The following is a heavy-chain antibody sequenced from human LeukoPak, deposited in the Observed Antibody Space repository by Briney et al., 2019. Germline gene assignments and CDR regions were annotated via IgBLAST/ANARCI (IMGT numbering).Heavy chain of an antibody. D-gene: IGHD2-15*01. CDR2: IIPILGIA. Sequence: GASVKVSCKASGGTFSSYTISWVRQAPGQGLEWMGRIIPILGIANYAQKFQGRVTITADKSTSTAYMELSGLRSEDTAVYYCANRGWSPGPYYYYGMDVWGQGTTVTVSS. V-gene: IGHV1-69*02. CDR3: ANRGWSPGPYYYYGMDV. J-gene: IGHJ6*02. CDR1: GGTFSSYT.